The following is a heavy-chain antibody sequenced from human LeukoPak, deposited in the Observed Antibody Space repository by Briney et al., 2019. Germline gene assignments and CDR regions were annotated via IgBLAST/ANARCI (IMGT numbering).Heavy chain of an antibody. Sequence: ASVKVSCKASGYTFTSYAMHWVRQAPGQRLEWMGWINAGNGNTKYSQEFQGRVTITRDTSASTAYMELSSLRAEDTAMYYCARDNTYYSGSGRYGHPFDYWGQGTLVTVSS. V-gene: IGHV1-3*03. CDR1: GYTFTSYA. D-gene: IGHD3-10*01. J-gene: IGHJ4*02. CDR2: INAGNGNT. CDR3: ARDNTYYSGSGRYGHPFDY.